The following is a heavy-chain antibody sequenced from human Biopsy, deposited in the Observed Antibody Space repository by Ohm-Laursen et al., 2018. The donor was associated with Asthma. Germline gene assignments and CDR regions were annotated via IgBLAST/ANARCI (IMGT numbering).Heavy chain of an antibody. CDR1: GFTFSSYW. V-gene: IGHV3-7*05. D-gene: IGHD3-3*01. J-gene: IGHJ5*02. CDR3: ARDTRPNWFDP. Sequence: ETLSLTCAASGFTFSSYWMSWVRQAPGKGLEWVANIKQDGSEKYYVDSVKGRFTISRDNAKNSLYLQMNSLRAEDTAVYYCARDTRPNWFDPWGQGTLVTVSS. CDR2: IKQDGSEK.